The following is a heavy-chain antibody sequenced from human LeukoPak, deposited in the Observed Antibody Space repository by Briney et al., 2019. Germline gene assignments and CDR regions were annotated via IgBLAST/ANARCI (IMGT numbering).Heavy chain of an antibody. D-gene: IGHD5-24*01. V-gene: IGHV4-59*01. CDR3: ARTRRWLQLGFDY. J-gene: IGHJ4*02. Sequence: PSETLSLTCTVSGGSISSSYWSWIRQPPGKGLEWIGYIYYSGSTNYNPSLKSRVTISVDTSKNQFSLKLSSVTAADTAVYYCARTRRWLQLGFDYWGQGTLVTVSS. CDR2: IYYSGST. CDR1: GGSISSSY.